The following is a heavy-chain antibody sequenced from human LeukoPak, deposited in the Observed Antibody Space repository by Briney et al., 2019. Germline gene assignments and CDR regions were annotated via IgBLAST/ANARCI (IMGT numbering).Heavy chain of an antibody. CDR3: ARQHGSGSYYSRAIDY. D-gene: IGHD3-10*01. CDR2: IYPGDSDT. V-gene: IGHV5-51*01. CDR1: GYSFTTYW. J-gene: IGHJ4*02. Sequence: GESLKISCEASGYSFTTYWIGWVRQMPGKGLEWMGIIYPGDSDTRYSPSFQGQVTISADKSISTAYLQWSSLKASDTAMYYCARQHGSGSYYSRAIDYWSQGTLVTVSS.